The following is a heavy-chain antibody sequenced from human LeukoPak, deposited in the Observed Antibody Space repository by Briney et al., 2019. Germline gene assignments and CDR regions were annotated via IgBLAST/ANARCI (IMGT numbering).Heavy chain of an antibody. J-gene: IGHJ6*03. Sequence: PGGSLRLSCAASGFTFSNHGMDWVRQAPGKVLEWFSGISPSGDIRYYADSVKGRFTISRDNAKSSLYPQMDSLRAEDTAFYYCARDPYSGNYGAYYYYMDVWGKGTTVTISS. V-gene: IGHV3-23*01. D-gene: IGHD1-26*01. CDR1: GFTFSNHG. CDR3: ARDPYSGNYGAYYYYMDV. CDR2: ISPSGDIR.